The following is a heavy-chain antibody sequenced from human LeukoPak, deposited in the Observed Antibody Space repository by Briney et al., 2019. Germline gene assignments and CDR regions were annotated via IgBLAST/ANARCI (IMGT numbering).Heavy chain of an antibody. CDR2: ISSSGSTI. D-gene: IGHD1-26*01. J-gene: IGHJ4*02. CDR1: GFTFSSYE. CDR3: ARDRGGSYYLFPSRRTEEPIDY. V-gene: IGHV3-48*03. Sequence: AGGSLRLSCAASGFTFSSYEMNWVRQAPGKGLEWVSYISSSGSTIYYADSVKGRFTISRDNAKNSLYLQMNSLRAEDTAVYYCARDRGGSYYLFPSRRTEEPIDYWGQGTLVTVSS.